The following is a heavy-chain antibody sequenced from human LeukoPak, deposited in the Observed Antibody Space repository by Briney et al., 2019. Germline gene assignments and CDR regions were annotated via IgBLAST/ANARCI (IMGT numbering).Heavy chain of an antibody. J-gene: IGHJ4*02. D-gene: IGHD6-13*01. CDR1: GFTFSNAL. CDR3: ARDFDSSSYFDS. Sequence: GGSLRLSCAASGFTFSNALMNWVRQAPGKGLEWVSVIYSGGSTYYADSVKGRFTISRDNSKNTLYLQMNSLRAEDTAVYYCARDFDSSSYFDSWGQGTLVTVSS. CDR2: IYSGGST. V-gene: IGHV3-53*01.